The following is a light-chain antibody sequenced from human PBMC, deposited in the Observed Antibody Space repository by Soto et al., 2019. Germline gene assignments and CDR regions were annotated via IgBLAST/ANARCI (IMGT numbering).Light chain of an antibody. CDR2: AAS. CDR3: LQHNSYPLT. CDR1: QGIRNY. Sequence: DIQMTQSPSSLSASVGDRVTITCRASQGIRNYLGWYQQKPGKAPKLLIYAASSLQSGVPSRFSGSGSGTEFTLTISSLQPEDFATYYCLQHNSYPLTFGGGTKVEIK. J-gene: IGKJ4*01. V-gene: IGKV1-17*01.